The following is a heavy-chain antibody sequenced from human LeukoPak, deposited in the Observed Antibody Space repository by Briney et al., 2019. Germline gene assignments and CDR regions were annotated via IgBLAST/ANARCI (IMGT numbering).Heavy chain of an antibody. V-gene: IGHV3-11*03. J-gene: IGHJ3*02. CDR2: ISSSSSYT. CDR3: ASGGYYYGSEDAFDI. CDR1: GFTFSDYY. Sequence: GGSLRLSCAASGFTFSDYYMSWIRQAPGKGLEWVSYISSSSSYTNYADSVKGRFTISRDNAKNSLFLQMNSLRAEDTAVYYCASGGYYYGSEDAFDIWGQGTMVTVSS. D-gene: IGHD3-10*01.